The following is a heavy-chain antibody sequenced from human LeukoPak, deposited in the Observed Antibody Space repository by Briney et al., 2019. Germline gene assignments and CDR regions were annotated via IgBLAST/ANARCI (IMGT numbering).Heavy chain of an antibody. D-gene: IGHD1-26*01. CDR1: GGSISSSSYY. CDR2: IYYSGST. V-gene: IGHV4-39*01. CDR3: ATPGGGYSGSYYAIDY. J-gene: IGHJ4*02. Sequence: PSETLSLTCTVSGGSISSSSYYWGWTRQPPGKGLEWIGSIYYSGSTYYNPSLKSRVTISVDTSKNQFSLKLSSVTAADTAVYYCATPGGGYSGSYYAIDYWGQGTLVAVSS.